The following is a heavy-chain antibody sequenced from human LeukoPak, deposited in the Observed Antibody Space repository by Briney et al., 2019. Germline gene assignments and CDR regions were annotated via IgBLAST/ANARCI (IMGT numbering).Heavy chain of an antibody. CDR1: GGSISSYY. CDR2: IYTSGST. CDR3: ARGGYHSMDV. V-gene: IGHV4-4*07. J-gene: IGHJ6*03. Sequence: SETLSLTCTVSGGSISSYYWSWIRQPAGKGLEWIGRIYTSGSTNYNPSLKSRVTMSIDTSKNQFSLKLRSVTAADTALYYCARGGYHSMDVWGKGTTVTVSS. D-gene: IGHD3-16*01.